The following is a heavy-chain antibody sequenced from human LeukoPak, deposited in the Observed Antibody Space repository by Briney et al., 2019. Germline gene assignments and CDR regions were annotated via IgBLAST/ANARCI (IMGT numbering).Heavy chain of an antibody. Sequence: ASVKVSCKASGYSFSGFYIHWVRQAPGQGLEWMGWINPNSGGTNYEQKFQGRVTMTRDTSISTAYMELSRLTSDDTAVYYCARDGRASGPHDFDYWGQGTQVTVSS. CDR3: ARDGRASGPHDFDY. J-gene: IGHJ4*02. D-gene: IGHD3-10*01. CDR1: GYSFSGFY. V-gene: IGHV1-2*02. CDR2: INPNSGGT.